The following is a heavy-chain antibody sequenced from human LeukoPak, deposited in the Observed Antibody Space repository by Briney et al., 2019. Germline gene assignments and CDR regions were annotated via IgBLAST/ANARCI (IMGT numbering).Heavy chain of an antibody. Sequence: GGSLRLSCAASGFTLSSYSMNWVRQAPGKGLEWVSSISSSSIYIYYADSVKGRFTISRDNAKNSLYLQMNSLRAEDTTVYYCAREREYNYGHMLGYWGQGTLVTVSS. CDR3: AREREYNYGHMLGY. D-gene: IGHD5-18*01. V-gene: IGHV3-21*01. CDR2: ISSSSIYI. J-gene: IGHJ4*02. CDR1: GFTLSSYS.